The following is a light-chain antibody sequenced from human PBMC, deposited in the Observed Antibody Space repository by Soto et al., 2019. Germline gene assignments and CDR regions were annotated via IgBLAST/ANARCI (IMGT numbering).Light chain of an antibody. CDR3: MQGTHWLT. J-gene: IGKJ4*01. Sequence: DVVMTQSPLSLPVTLGQPASISCRSSQSLVYSDGNTYLNWFQQRPGQSPRLLIYKVFNRDSGVPDRFSGSGSGTDFTLKISRVEADDVGVYYCMQGTHWLTFGGGTKVEIK. V-gene: IGKV2-30*01. CDR1: QSLVYSDGNTY. CDR2: KVF.